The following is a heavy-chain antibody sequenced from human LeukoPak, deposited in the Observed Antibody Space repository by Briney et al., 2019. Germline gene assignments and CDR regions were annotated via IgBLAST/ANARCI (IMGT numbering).Heavy chain of an antibody. Sequence: ASVKVSCKASGGTFSSHAISWVRQAPGQGLEWMGGIIPIFGTANYAQKFQGRVTITADESTSTAYMELRSLRSDDTAVYYCAREGTIFGVVTPAYYYYGMDVWGQGTTVTVSS. CDR3: AREGTIFGVVTPAYYYYGMDV. V-gene: IGHV1-69*13. CDR2: IIPIFGTA. CDR1: GGTFSSHA. D-gene: IGHD3-3*01. J-gene: IGHJ6*02.